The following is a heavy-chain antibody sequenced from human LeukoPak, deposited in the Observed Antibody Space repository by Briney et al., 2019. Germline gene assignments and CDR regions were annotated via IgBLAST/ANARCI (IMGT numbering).Heavy chain of an antibody. CDR2: INHSGST. J-gene: IGHJ1*01. CDR3: ARVGDSSGYYYGITEYFQH. Sequence: SETLSLTCAVYGGSFSGYYWSWLRQPPGKGLEWIGEINHSGSTNYNPSLTSRVTISVDTSKNQFSLKLSSVTAADTAVYYCARVGDSSGYYYGITEYFQHWGQGTLVTVSS. V-gene: IGHV4-34*01. D-gene: IGHD3-22*01. CDR1: GGSFSGYY.